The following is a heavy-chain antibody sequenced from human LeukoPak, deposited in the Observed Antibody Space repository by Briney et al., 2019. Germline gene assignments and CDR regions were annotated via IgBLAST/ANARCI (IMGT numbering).Heavy chain of an antibody. J-gene: IGHJ4*02. CDR1: GFTFSSYA. CDR2: ISYDGSNK. CDR3: ARDGVIGTTFDS. V-gene: IGHV3-30-3*01. Sequence: GGSLRLSCAASGFTFSSYAMHWVRQAPGKGLEWVAVISYDGSNKYYADSVKGRFTISRDNSKNTLYLQMNSLRAEDTAVYYCARDGVIGTTFDSWGQGTLVTVSS. D-gene: IGHD1-14*01.